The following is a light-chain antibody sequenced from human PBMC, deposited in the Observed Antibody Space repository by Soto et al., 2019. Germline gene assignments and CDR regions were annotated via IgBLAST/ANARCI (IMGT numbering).Light chain of an antibody. V-gene: IGKV1-5*01. CDR1: QSIGTW. CDR2: DAS. CDR3: QQYSDSSGA. J-gene: IGKJ1*01. Sequence: DIQVTQSPSTLSASVGDRVTITCGASQSIGTWLAWYQQKPGKAPKLLIFDASTSESGVPSRFSGSGSGTDFTLTISSLQPDDFATYYCQQYSDSSGAFGQGTKVDIK.